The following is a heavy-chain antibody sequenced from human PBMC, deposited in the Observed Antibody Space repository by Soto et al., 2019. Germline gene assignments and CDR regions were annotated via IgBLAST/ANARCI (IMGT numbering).Heavy chain of an antibody. CDR3: ARNLPRYCSATSCPFDS. D-gene: IGHD2-2*01. V-gene: IGHV1-18*01. Sequence: ASVKVSCKACGYNFDKYGISWVRQAPGQGLEWVGRINTYNGNTDYEQNLQGRVTMTTDTSTSTAYMEVRSLRSDDTSVYYCARNLPRYCSATSCPFDSWGQGTLVTVSS. CDR1: GYNFDKYG. CDR2: INTYNGNT. J-gene: IGHJ4*02.